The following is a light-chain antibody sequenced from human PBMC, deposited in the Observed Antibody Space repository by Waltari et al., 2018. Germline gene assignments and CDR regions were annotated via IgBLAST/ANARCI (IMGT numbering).Light chain of an antibody. CDR3: QQYNNWPPRYT. Sequence: EIEMTQSPATLSVSPGERATLSCGASQSVSSNLAWYQQKPGQAPRLLIYGASTRATGIPARFSGSGSGTEFTLTISSLQSEDFVVYYCQQYNNWPPRYTFGQGTKLEIK. V-gene: IGKV3-15*01. CDR2: GAS. CDR1: QSVSSN. J-gene: IGKJ2*01.